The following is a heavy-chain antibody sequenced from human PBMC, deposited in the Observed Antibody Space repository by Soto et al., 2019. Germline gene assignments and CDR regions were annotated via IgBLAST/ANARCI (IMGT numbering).Heavy chain of an antibody. CDR3: AGGIAPIQXDY. CDR1: GGSMSPDY. V-gene: IGHV4-59*01. CDR2: IYFSGYT. D-gene: IGHD6-13*01. Sequence: SETLCLTCTVSGGSMSPDYWSWIRQTPGKGLEWIAYIYFSGYTNYSPSLKSRVTISVDTSKNQFSLELNSVTAADTAVYYCAGGIAPIQXDYWGQGTLVTVS. J-gene: IGHJ4*02.